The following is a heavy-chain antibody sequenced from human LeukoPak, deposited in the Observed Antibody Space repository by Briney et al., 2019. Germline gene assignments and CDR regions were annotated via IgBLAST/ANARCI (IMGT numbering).Heavy chain of an antibody. CDR1: GGSITSHY. CDR2: MYNSGST. D-gene: IGHD4-17*01. V-gene: IGHV4-59*11. J-gene: IGHJ6*04. Sequence: SETLSLTCTVSGGSITSHYWSWIRQPPGKGLEWIGCMYNSGSTNYNPSLKSRITISVDTSKSQFSLKLNSVTAADTAVYYCARGGDYSLGYYYHMDVWGKGTTVTVSS. CDR3: ARGGDYSLGYYYHMDV.